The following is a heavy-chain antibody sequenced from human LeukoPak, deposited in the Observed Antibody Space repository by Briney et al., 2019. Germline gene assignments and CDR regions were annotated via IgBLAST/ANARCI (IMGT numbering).Heavy chain of an antibody. Sequence: GGSLRLSCAASGFTFSSYGMHWVRQAPGKGLEWVAVIWYDGSNKYYADSVKGRFTISRDNSKNTLYLQMNSLRAEDTAVYYCARELYCSSTSCYTIFDYWGQGTLVTVSS. J-gene: IGHJ4*02. CDR2: IWYDGSNK. D-gene: IGHD2-2*02. V-gene: IGHV3-33*01. CDR3: ARELYCSSTSCYTIFDY. CDR1: GFTFSSYG.